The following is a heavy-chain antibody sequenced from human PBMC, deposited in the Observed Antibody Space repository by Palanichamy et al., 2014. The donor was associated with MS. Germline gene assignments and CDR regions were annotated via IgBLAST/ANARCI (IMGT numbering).Heavy chain of an antibody. D-gene: IGHD6-6*01. Sequence: EVQLLESGGGLVQPGGSLRLSCAASGFTFSSYAMSWVRQAPGKGLEWVSAISGSGGSTYYADSVKGRFTISRDNSKNTLYLQMNSLRAEDTAVYYCAKFDSSSSLHYYYYGMDVWGQGTTVTVSS. CDR3: AKFDSSSSLHYYYYGMDV. CDR2: ISGSGGST. V-gene: IGHV3-23*01. J-gene: IGHJ6*02. CDR1: GFTFSSYA.